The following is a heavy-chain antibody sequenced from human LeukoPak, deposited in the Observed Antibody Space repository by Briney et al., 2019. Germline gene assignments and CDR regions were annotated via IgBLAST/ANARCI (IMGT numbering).Heavy chain of an antibody. CDR1: GDSVSTLGVA. Sequence: SQTLTLTCAIPGDSVSTLGVAWHGQTQSPARGLGWLGRTYYTSKWNTDYAVSVKSRIVVNPDTSKNQFSLQLNPVTSEDTAVYYCARGRASAFDVWGQGTMVTVSS. J-gene: IGHJ3*01. CDR2: TYYTSKWNT. V-gene: IGHV6-1*01. CDR3: ARGRASAFDV. D-gene: IGHD6-25*01.